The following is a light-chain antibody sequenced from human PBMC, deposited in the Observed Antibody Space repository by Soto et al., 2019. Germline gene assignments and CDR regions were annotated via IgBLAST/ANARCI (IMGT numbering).Light chain of an antibody. CDR1: QSVSSN. CDR3: QQYNNWPRT. CDR2: GAS. Sequence: EIVMTQSPATLSVSPGERATLSCRASQSVSSNLAWYKQKPGQAPRLLIYGASTRATGIPVRFSGSGSGTEFTLTISSLQSEDFAVYYCQQYNNWPRTFGQGTKVDIK. V-gene: IGKV3-15*01. J-gene: IGKJ1*01.